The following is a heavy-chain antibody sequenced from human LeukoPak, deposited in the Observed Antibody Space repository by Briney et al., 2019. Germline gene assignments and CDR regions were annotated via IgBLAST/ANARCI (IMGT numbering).Heavy chain of an antibody. CDR1: GGSISSSSYY. J-gene: IGHJ2*01. D-gene: IGHD4-17*01. V-gene: IGHV4-39*07. Sequence: SETLSLTCTVSGGSISSSSYYWGWIRQSSGKGLEWIGEINQRGSTNYNPSLKSRVTISVDTSKNQFSLKLSSVTAADTAVFYCARLRSNEFDLWGRGTLVTVSS. CDR3: ARLRSNEFDL. CDR2: INQRGST.